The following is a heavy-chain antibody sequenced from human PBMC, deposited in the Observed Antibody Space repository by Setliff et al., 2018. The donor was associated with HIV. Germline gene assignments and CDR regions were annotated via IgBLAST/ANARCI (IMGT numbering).Heavy chain of an antibody. CDR1: GFFFSNYA. CDR2: IKSSGSIA. Sequence: PGGSLRLSCTASGFFFSNYAMNWVRQAPGKGLEWIAYIKSSGSIAFYAESVKGRFAVSRDNAKESLYLQMDSLRDDDTAVYYCARPNSRYSSSWALFDYWGQGTLVTVSS. D-gene: IGHD6-13*01. V-gene: IGHV3-48*03. J-gene: IGHJ4*02. CDR3: ARPNSRYSSSWALFDY.